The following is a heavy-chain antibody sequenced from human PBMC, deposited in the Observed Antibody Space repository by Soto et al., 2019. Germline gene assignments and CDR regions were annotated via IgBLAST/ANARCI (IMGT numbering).Heavy chain of an antibody. Sequence: GVSMRLSCTASGFNFSSYARTWVRPAPGKGLEWVSAISGSGDSTYYADSVKGRFTISRDNSKNTLYMRMNSLRAEDTAVYYCAKGKAGTAFYYYYYGMDVWGQGTTVTVS. J-gene: IGHJ6*02. D-gene: IGHD1-7*01. CDR1: GFNFSSYA. V-gene: IGHV3-23*01. CDR3: AKGKAGTAFYYYYYGMDV. CDR2: ISGSGDST.